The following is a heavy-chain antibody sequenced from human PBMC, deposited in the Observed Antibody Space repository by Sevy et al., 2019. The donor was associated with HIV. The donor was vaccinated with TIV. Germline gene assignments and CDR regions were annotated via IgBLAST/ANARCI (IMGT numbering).Heavy chain of an antibody. V-gene: IGHV3-15*01. CDR2: IKSKTDGGTI. J-gene: IGHJ6*02. Sequence: GGSLRLSCAASGFTFSSAWMNWVRQAPGKGLEWLGRIKSKTDGGTIDYAAPVKGRFTISREDSNNKLYLQMNSLKTEDTAVYYCITDPGYSGYDEEVINYYYYGMDVWGQGTTVTVSS. D-gene: IGHD5-12*01. CDR3: ITDPGYSGYDEEVINYYYYGMDV. CDR1: GFTFSSAW.